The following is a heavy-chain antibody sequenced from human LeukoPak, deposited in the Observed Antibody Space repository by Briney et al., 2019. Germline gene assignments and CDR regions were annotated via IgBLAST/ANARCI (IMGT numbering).Heavy chain of an antibody. CDR1: GFTFSNAW. V-gene: IGHV3-15*01. CDR2: IKSKTDGGTT. J-gene: IGHJ4*02. CDR3: TNNGDTY. D-gene: IGHD4-17*01. Sequence: GGSLRLSCAASGFTFSNAWMSWVRQAPGKGLEWVGHIKSKTDGGTTDYAAPVKGRFTISRDDSKNTLYLQMNSLKTEDTAVYYCTNNGDTYWGQGTLVTVSS.